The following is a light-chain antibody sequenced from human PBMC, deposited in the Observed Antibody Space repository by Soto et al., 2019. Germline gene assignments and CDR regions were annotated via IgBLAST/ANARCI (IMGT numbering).Light chain of an antibody. CDR3: QQYGRSPPFT. Sequence: ELVLTQSPGTLSLSPGERATLSCRASQSVSSSYLAWYQQNPGQAPRLLIDGASNRATGIPDRFSGSGSGADVTLTISRLEPEEFAVYFCQQYGRSPPFTFGQGTKVEIK. V-gene: IGKV3-20*01. CDR1: QSVSSSY. CDR2: GAS. J-gene: IGKJ2*01.